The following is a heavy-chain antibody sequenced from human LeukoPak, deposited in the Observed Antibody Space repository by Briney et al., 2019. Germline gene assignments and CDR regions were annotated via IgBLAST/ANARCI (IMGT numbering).Heavy chain of an antibody. CDR1: GFTFNSFS. CDR3: ARDYDFWSGYYTGIFDY. Sequence: GWSLRLSCAASGFTFNSFSMNWVRQAPGKGLEWVSYISSSSGTIYYADSVKGRFTISRDNAKNSLYLQMNSLRAEDTAVYYCARDYDFWSGYYTGIFDYWGQGTLVTVSS. CDR2: ISSSSGTI. D-gene: IGHD3-3*01. J-gene: IGHJ4*02. V-gene: IGHV3-48*01.